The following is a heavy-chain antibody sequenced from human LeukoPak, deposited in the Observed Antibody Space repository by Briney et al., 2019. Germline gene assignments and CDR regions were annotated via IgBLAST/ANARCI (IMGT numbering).Heavy chain of an antibody. D-gene: IGHD3-22*01. J-gene: IGHJ4*02. CDR2: FDPEDGET. CDR3: ATGGYYDSNGYYGFDY. Sequence: ASVKVSCKVSGYTFTELSMHWVRQAPGKGLEWMGGFDPEDGETIYAQKFQGRVTMTEDTSTDTAYMELSSLRSEDTAVYYCATGGYYDSNGYYGFDYWGQGTLVTVSS. V-gene: IGHV1-24*01. CDR1: GYTFTELS.